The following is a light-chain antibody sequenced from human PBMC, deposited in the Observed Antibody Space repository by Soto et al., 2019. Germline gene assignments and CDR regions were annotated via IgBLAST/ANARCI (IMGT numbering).Light chain of an antibody. J-gene: IGKJ3*01. V-gene: IGKV1-9*01. CDR2: DAS. CDR3: QQLFMYPPT. Sequence: IQLTQSPSSLSASVGDRVTITCRASQGISSYLGWYQQKPGKAPNLLIYDASTLHSGVPSRFGGSGSGTDFTLTVSSLQPEDFATYYCQQLFMYPPTFGPGTKVDIK. CDR1: QGISSY.